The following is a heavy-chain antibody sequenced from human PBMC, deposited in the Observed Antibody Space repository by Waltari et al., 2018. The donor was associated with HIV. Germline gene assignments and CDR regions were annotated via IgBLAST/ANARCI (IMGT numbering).Heavy chain of an antibody. V-gene: IGHV5-51*03. D-gene: IGHD2-8*01. CDR2: IYPGDSDT. CDR1: GSSFAPYW. Sequence: EVQLVQSGAAVKKPGEPLKISCKGSGSSFAPYWIGWVRQMPGKGLEWMGIIYPGDSDTRYSPSFQGQVTISADKSIRTAYLQWSSLKASDTAMYYCTKGMYANQDYFDNWGQGTLVTVSS. J-gene: IGHJ4*02. CDR3: TKGMYANQDYFDN.